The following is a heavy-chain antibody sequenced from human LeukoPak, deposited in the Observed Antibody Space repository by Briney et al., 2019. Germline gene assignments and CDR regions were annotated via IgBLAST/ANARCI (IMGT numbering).Heavy chain of an antibody. CDR2: IIPIFGTA. CDR1: GGTFSSYA. V-gene: IGHV1-69*05. CDR3: ARENGDIVVVVAASSWFDP. Sequence: PVKLSCNVSGGTFSSYAISWVRQAPGQGLEWMGRIIPIFGTANYAQKFQGRVTITTDESTSTAYMELSSLRSEDTAVYYCARENGDIVVVVAASSWFDPWGQGTLVTVSS. J-gene: IGHJ5*02. D-gene: IGHD2-15*01.